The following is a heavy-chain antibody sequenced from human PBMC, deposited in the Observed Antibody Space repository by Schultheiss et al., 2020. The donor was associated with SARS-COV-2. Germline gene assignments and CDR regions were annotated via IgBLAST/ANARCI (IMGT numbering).Heavy chain of an antibody. CDR1: GFTFSSYA. J-gene: IGHJ6*02. CDR3: ARDGIGYGDYYYYGMDV. Sequence: GGSLRLSCAASGFTFSSYAMHWVRQAPGKGLEWVAVISYDGSNKYYADSVKGRFTISRDNSKNTLYLQMNSLRAEDTAVYYCARDGIGYGDYYYYGMDVWGQGTTVTVSS. V-gene: IGHV3-30-3*01. D-gene: IGHD4-17*01. CDR2: ISYDGSNK.